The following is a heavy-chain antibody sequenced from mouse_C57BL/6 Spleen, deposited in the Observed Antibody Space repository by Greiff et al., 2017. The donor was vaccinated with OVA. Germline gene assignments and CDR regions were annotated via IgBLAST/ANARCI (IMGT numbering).Heavy chain of an antibody. D-gene: IGHD2-5*01. Sequence: VQVVESGAELARPGASVKMSCKASGYTFTSYTMHWVKQRPGQGLEWIGYINPSSGYTKYNQKFKDKATLTADKSSSTAYMQLSSLTSEDSAVYYCARSYSNSHFDYWGQGTTLTVSS. V-gene: IGHV1-4*01. CDR1: GYTFTSYT. CDR2: INPSSGYT. J-gene: IGHJ2*01. CDR3: ARSYSNSHFDY.